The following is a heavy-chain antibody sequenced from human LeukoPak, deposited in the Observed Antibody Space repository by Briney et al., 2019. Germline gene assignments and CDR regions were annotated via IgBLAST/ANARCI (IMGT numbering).Heavy chain of an antibody. V-gene: IGHV4-39*07. CDR3: ARAGYSYGLPLDY. D-gene: IGHD5-18*01. J-gene: IGHJ4*02. CDR1: GGSISSSSYY. Sequence: SETLSLTCTVSGGSISSSSYYWGWIRQPPGKGLEWIGTIYDSGRTYYNPSLKSRVTISVDTSKNQFSLKLSSVTAADTAVYYCARAGYSYGLPLDYWGQGTLVTVSS. CDR2: IYDSGRT.